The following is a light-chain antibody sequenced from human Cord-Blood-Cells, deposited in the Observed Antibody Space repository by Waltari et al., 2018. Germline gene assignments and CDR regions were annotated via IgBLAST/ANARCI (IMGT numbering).Light chain of an antibody. V-gene: IGLV2-23*02. CDR1: STDVWSYYL. CDR3: CSYAGSSTYV. J-gene: IGLJ1*01. CDR2: EVS. Sequence: QSALPQPASVSGSPGQSITLPCTGTSTDVWSYYLVSWYQQHPGKAPKLMIYEVSKRPSGVSNRFSGSKSGNTASLTISGLQAEDEADYYCCSYAGSSTYVFGTGTKVTVL.